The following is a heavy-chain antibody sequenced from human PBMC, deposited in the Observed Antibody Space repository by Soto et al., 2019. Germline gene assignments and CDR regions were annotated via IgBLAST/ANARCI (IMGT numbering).Heavy chain of an antibody. Sequence: GETLKISCLTSGFPVPKDSIAWVCQMPGKGLEWMGFIYPGDSDTRYSPSFQGQVTISADESIDTAYLQWRSLKASDTAMYYCVRVTDWYFDYGCQGTLVTVSS. CDR1: GFPVPKDS. CDR3: VRVTDWYFDY. J-gene: IGHJ4*02. CDR2: IYPGDSDT. V-gene: IGHV5-51*01. D-gene: IGHD3-9*01.